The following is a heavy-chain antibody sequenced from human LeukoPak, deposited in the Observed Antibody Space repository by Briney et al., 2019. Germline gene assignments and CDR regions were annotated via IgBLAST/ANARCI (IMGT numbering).Heavy chain of an antibody. Sequence: GGSLRLSCAASGFTFSSYAMSWVRQAPGKGLEWVSAISGSGGSTYYADSVKGRFTTSRDNSKNTLYLQMNSLRAEDTAVYYCAKDRVYSSGWSAFDPWGQGTLVTVSS. D-gene: IGHD6-19*01. CDR1: GFTFSSYA. CDR2: ISGSGGST. V-gene: IGHV3-23*01. CDR3: AKDRVYSSGWSAFDP. J-gene: IGHJ5*02.